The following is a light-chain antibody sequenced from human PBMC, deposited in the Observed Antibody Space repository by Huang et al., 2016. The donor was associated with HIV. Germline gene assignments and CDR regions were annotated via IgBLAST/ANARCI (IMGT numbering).Light chain of an antibody. Sequence: DIQMTQSPSSLSASVGDRVIITCRASQSISIYLNWYQQQPGKAPNLLIYAASSLQSGFRARFSGSGSGTDFTLTIRSLQPEDFATYYCQQSYSNTFTFGAGTKVDVK. V-gene: IGKV1-39*01. CDR3: QQSYSNTFT. J-gene: IGKJ3*01. CDR1: QSISIY. CDR2: AAS.